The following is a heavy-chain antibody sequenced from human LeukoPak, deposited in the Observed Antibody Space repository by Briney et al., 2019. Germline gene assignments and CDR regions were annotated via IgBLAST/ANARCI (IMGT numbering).Heavy chain of an antibody. V-gene: IGHV3-23*01. J-gene: IGHJ3*02. D-gene: IGHD3-3*01. Sequence: GGSLRLSCAASGFTFSSYAMSWVRQAPGKGLEWVSAISGSGGSTYYADSVQGRFTISRDNSKNTLYLQMNSLRAEDTAVYYCAKDVEYYDFWSGYPNAFDIWGQGTMVTVSS. CDR1: GFTFSSYA. CDR3: AKDVEYYDFWSGYPNAFDI. CDR2: ISGSGGST.